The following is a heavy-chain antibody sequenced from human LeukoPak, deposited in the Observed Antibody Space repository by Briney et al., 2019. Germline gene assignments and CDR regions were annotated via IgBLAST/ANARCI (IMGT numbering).Heavy chain of an antibody. CDR3: AKDIPTGYTGFFDY. Sequence: GGSLRLSCAASGFTFSSYSMNWVRQAPGKGLQWVSSISSVSRYLYYADSVKGRFTISRDNAKNSLYLQMNSLRAEDTAVYYCAKDIPTGYTGFFDYWGQGTLVTVSS. D-gene: IGHD5-24*01. V-gene: IGHV3-21*04. CDR1: GFTFSSYS. CDR2: ISSVSRYL. J-gene: IGHJ4*02.